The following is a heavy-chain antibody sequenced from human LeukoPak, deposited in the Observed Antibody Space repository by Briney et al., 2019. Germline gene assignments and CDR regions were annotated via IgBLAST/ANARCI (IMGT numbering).Heavy chain of an antibody. Sequence: SETLSLTCTVSGGSISSYYWSWIRQPPGKGLEWMGYIYYSGSTNYNPSLKSRVTISVDTSKNQFSLKLSSVTAADTAVYYCARDRSYYGSGHFDYWGQGTLVTVSS. CDR1: GGSISSYY. D-gene: IGHD3-10*01. CDR2: IYYSGST. CDR3: ARDRSYYGSGHFDY. J-gene: IGHJ4*02. V-gene: IGHV4-59*01.